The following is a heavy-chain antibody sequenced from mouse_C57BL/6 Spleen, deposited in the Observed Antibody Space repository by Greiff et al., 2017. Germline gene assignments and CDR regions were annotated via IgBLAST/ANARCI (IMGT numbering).Heavy chain of an antibody. CDR1: GFSFNTYA. Sequence: DAGGGLVQPKGSLKLSCAASGFSFNTYAMNWVRQAPGKGLEWVARIRSKSNNYATYYADSVKDRFTISRDDSESMLYLQMNNLKTEDTAMYYCVRRDYFDYWGQGTTLTVSS. V-gene: IGHV10-1*01. CDR2: IRSKSNNYAT. CDR3: VRRDYFDY. J-gene: IGHJ2*01.